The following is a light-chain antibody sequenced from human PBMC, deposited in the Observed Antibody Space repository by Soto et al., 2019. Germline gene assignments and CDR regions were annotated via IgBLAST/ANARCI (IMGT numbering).Light chain of an antibody. V-gene: IGLV1-44*01. J-gene: IGLJ1*01. CDR1: SSNIGGNT. Sequence: QSVLTQPPSASGTPGQSVTISCSGSSSNIGGNTVNWYQQLPGTAPKLLIYGTNQRPSGVPDRFSGSKSATSASLAISGLQSEDEADYYCAAWDDRLNGPVFGTGTKVTV. CDR3: AAWDDRLNGPV. CDR2: GTN.